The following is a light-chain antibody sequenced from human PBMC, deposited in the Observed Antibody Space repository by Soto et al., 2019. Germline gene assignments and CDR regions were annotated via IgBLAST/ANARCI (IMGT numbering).Light chain of an antibody. CDR1: QSVSSN. CDR2: GAS. J-gene: IGKJ3*01. CDR3: QHYNNWPFT. Sequence: EIVMTQSPATLSVSPGERATLSCRASQSVSSNLAWYQQKPGPAPRLLIYGASTRATSIPARFSGSGSGTEFTLTISSLQSEYLAVYYCQHYNNWPFTFGPGTKVDIK. V-gene: IGKV3-15*01.